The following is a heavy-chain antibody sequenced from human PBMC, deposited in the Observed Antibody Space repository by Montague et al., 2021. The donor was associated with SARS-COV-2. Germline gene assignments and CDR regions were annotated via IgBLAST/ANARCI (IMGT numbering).Heavy chain of an antibody. V-gene: IGHV6-1*01. D-gene: IGHD6-19*01. CDR1: GDSVSSNSAA. CDR3: ARGADRYYFYGMDV. Sequence: CAISGDSVSSNSAAWNWIRQSPSRGLERLGRTYYRSKWYNEYAVSVNSRITANPDTSKNQFSLQVNSVTPEDTAVYYCARGADRYYFYGMDVWGQGTTVTVSS. CDR2: TYYRSKWYN. J-gene: IGHJ6*02.